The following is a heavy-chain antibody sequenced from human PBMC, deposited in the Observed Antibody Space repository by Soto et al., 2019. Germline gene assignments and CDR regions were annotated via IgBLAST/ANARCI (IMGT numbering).Heavy chain of an antibody. Sequence: GGSLRLSCAASGFTFSSYAMHWVRQAPGKGLEWVAVISYDGSNKYYADSVKGRFTISRDNSKNTLYLQMNSLRAEDTAVYYCARPTSRYYDFWSGYHFDYWGQGTLVTVSS. D-gene: IGHD3-3*01. CDR2: ISYDGSNK. CDR1: GFTFSSYA. CDR3: ARPTSRYYDFWSGYHFDY. V-gene: IGHV3-30-3*01. J-gene: IGHJ4*02.